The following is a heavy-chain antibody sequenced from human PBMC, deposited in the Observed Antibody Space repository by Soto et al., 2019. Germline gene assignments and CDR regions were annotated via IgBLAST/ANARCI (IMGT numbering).Heavy chain of an antibody. D-gene: IGHD4-17*01. CDR2: IYTSGST. Sequence: WETLSLTCTVSGGSISSCYWSWIRQPAGKGLEWIGRIYTSGSTNYKPSLKSRVTMSVDTSKNQFSLKLSSVTAADTAVYYCARTTVTSGMDVWGQGTTVTVSS. J-gene: IGHJ6*02. CDR1: GGSISSCY. V-gene: IGHV4-4*07. CDR3: ARTTVTSGMDV.